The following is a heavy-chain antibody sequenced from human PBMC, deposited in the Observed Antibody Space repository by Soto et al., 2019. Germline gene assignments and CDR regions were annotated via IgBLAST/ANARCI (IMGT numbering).Heavy chain of an antibody. Sequence: GASVKVSCKASGYTFSDYYLNWVRQAPGQGLEWMGWINPNSGGTDYAQNFQGRVTLTRDTSISTAYMELSRLRSDDTAVYYCAGCSLIGCDYYYGMDVWGQGTTVTV. CDR3: AGCSLIGCDYYYGMDV. V-gene: IGHV1-2*02. J-gene: IGHJ6*02. CDR2: INPNSGGT. CDR1: GYTFSDYY. D-gene: IGHD5-12*01.